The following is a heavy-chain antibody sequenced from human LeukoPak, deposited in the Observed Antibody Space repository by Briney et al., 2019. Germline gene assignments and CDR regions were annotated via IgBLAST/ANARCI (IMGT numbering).Heavy chain of an antibody. Sequence: GASVKGSCKASGYSFSTFGITWVRQAPGQGLEWMGWISPYDDSTAYGQKFEGRVTMTRDTSTNTAYMELRSLTSDDTALYYCAKVDPPIAVGAPGDAFDLWGQATMVIVSS. CDR2: ISPYDDST. CDR3: AKVDPPIAVGAPGDAFDL. D-gene: IGHD6-19*01. J-gene: IGHJ3*01. CDR1: GYSFSTFG. V-gene: IGHV1-18*01.